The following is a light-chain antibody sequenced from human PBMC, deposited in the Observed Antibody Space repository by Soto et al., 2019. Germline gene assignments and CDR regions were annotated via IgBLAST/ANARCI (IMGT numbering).Light chain of an antibody. V-gene: IGKV1-27*01. Sequence: DIQMTQSPSSLSASLGDRVTITCRASQGIGNYLAWYQLQPGKVPKLLIYAASTLQSGVTSRFSGSGSGTDFNLTISSLQPEDVATYFCQKYNSAPRTFGQGTKVEI. CDR2: AAS. J-gene: IGKJ1*01. CDR3: QKYNSAPRT. CDR1: QGIGNY.